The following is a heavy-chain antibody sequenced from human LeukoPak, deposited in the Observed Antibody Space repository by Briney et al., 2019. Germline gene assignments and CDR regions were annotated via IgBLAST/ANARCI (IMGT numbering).Heavy chain of an antibody. J-gene: IGHJ3*02. CDR2: ISGSGNYP. D-gene: IGHD2-2*01. Sequence: GGSLRLSCTASGFTFSNYAMNWVRQAPGKGLEWVSSISGSGNYPNYADSVKGRFTISRDNSKNTLYLQMNSLRAEDTAVYYCAKLVVPAAMRAFDIWGQGTMVTVSS. CDR1: GFTFSNYA. CDR3: AKLVVPAAMRAFDI. V-gene: IGHV3-23*01.